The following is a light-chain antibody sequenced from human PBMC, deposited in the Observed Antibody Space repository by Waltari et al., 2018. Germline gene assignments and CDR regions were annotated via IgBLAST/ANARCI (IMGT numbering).Light chain of an antibody. J-gene: IGLJ1*01. V-gene: IGLV2-14*01. Sequence: QSALTQPASVSGSPGQSITISCTGTSSDVGAYNSVSWYQQHPGKAPQLMIYEVSNRPSVISNRSSGSTSGYTASLTISGLQAEDEAEYYCSSYTSSTTLLYVFGTGTKVTVL. CDR1: SSDVGAYNS. CDR2: EVS. CDR3: SSYTSSTTLLYV.